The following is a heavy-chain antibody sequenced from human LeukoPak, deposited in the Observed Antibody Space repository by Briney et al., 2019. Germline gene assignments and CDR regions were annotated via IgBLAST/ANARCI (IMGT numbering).Heavy chain of an antibody. D-gene: IGHD4-23*01. CDR2: IYRGGGT. J-gene: IGHJ4*02. CDR3: ARGGGSGTSVVTHSFDY. Sequence: GGSLRLSCAASGFTVNSIYMTWVRQAPGKGLEWVSVIYRGGGTYYADSVKGRFTISRDTSKNTVYLQMNSLRAEDSAVYYCARGGGSGTSVVTHSFDYWGQGSLVTVSS. CDR1: GFTVNSIY. V-gene: IGHV3-66*01.